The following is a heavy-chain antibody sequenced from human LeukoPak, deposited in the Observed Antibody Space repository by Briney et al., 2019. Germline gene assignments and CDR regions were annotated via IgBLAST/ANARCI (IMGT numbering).Heavy chain of an antibody. D-gene: IGHD3-10*01. J-gene: IGHJ2*01. CDR3: ATVLLGSY. CDR2: IKRDGSEK. V-gene: IGHV3-7*03. Sequence: GGSLRLACAASGFTFSNYWMSWVRQAPGRGREWMANIKRDGSEKYYVDSVKGRFTMTRDNSKNTLYLQLNSLRAEDTAVYYCATVLLGSYGGRGNLATVSA. CDR1: GFTFSNYW.